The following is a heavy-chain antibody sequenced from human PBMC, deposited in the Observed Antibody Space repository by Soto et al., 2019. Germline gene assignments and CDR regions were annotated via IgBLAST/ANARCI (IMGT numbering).Heavy chain of an antibody. V-gene: IGHV4-34*01. CDR2: INPTGSP. Sequence: SETLSLTCVVYGGSLTGYYWSWIRQPPGRGLQWIGEINPTGSPKYNPSLMSRVTISVDTSKNQFSMKLSSVTAADTAVFYCARSREQWLVDAFDIWGQGTMVTVSS. D-gene: IGHD6-19*01. CDR3: ARSREQWLVDAFDI. J-gene: IGHJ3*02. CDR1: GGSLTGYY.